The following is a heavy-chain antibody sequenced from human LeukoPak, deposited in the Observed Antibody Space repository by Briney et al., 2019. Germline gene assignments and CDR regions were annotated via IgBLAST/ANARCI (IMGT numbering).Heavy chain of an antibody. V-gene: IGHV1-8*01. Sequence: ASVKVSCKASGFPFTRYDINWVRQTSAQGLEWMGWMNPNTGNTGYAQKFQGRGTMTRDTSTSTAYMELRDLRSEDTAVYYCVRDGEGVAISVNYWFDPWGQGTLVTVSS. CDR3: VRDGEGVAISVNYWFDP. CDR1: GFPFTRYD. D-gene: IGHD2-2*02. J-gene: IGHJ5*02. CDR2: MNPNTGNT.